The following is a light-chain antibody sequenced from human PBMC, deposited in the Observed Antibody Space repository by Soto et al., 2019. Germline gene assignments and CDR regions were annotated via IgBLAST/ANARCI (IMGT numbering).Light chain of an antibody. CDR1: QGIDTS. J-gene: IGKJ1*01. V-gene: IGKV1-9*01. Sequence: DIQMTQSPSSLSASVGDRVTITCRASQGIDTSLAWYQQKPGKAPKLLIYAASNFQSGVPSRFSGSGSGTDFTLTISRLEPEDFAVYYCQQYGSSPRTFGQGTKVDI. CDR2: AAS. CDR3: QQYGSSPRT.